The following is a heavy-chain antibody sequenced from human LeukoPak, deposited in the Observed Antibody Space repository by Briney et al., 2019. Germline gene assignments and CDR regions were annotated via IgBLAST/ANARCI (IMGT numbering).Heavy chain of an antibody. CDR2: ISAYNGNT. CDR3: AGTVTGYSYGEIDY. V-gene: IGHV1-18*01. Sequence: ASVKVSCKASGYTFTSYGISWVRQAPGQGLEWMGWISAYNGNTNYAQKLQGRVTMTTDTSTSTAYMELRSLRSDDTAVYYCAGTVTGYSYGEIDYWGQGTLVTVSS. D-gene: IGHD5-18*01. J-gene: IGHJ4*02. CDR1: GYTFTSYG.